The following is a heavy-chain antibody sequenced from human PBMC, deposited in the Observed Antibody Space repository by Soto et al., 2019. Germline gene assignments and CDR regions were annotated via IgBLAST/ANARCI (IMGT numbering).Heavy chain of an antibody. CDR1: GFTFSSYG. J-gene: IGHJ6*02. Sequence: QVQLVESGGGVVQPGRSLRLSCAASGFTFSSYGMHWVRQAPGKGLEWVAVIWYDGSNKYYADSVKGRFTISRDNSKHMLYLQMNSLRAEDTAVHYCARDQYCSGGSCYSAYYYYYGMDVWGQGTTVTVSS. CDR2: IWYDGSNK. V-gene: IGHV3-33*01. D-gene: IGHD2-15*01. CDR3: ARDQYCSGGSCYSAYYYYYGMDV.